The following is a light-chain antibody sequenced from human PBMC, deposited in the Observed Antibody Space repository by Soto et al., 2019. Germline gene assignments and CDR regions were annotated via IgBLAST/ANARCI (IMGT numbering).Light chain of an antibody. CDR1: QSISSS. J-gene: IGKJ4*01. CDR3: QQSYSTPVT. V-gene: IGKV1-39*01. Sequence: DIQMTQSPTSLSASVGDRVTITCRASQSISSSLNWYQQKPGKAPMLLIYATSSLQSGVPSRFSGSRSGTDFTLTITSLQPEDFATYYCQQSYSTPVTFGGGTKVEIK. CDR2: ATS.